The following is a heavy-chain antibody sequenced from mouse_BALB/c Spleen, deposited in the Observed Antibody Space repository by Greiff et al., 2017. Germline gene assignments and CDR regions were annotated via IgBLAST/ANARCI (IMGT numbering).Heavy chain of an antibody. V-gene: IGHV2-2*02. Sequence: QVQLQQSGPGLVQPSQSLSITCTVSGFSLTSYGVHWVRQSPGKGLEWLGVIWSGGSTDYNAAFISRLSISKDNSKSQVFFKMNSLQANDTAIYYCARNFDYWFAYWGQGTLVTVSA. CDR3: ARNFDYWFAY. CDR1: GFSLTSYG. D-gene: IGHD2-4*01. J-gene: IGHJ3*01. CDR2: IWSGGST.